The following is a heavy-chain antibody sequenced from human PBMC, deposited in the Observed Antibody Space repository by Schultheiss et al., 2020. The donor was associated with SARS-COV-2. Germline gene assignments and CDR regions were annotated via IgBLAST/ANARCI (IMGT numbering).Heavy chain of an antibody. V-gene: IGHV4-30-2*01. J-gene: IGHJ4*02. CDR1: GGSISSGGYS. CDR2: IYHSGST. D-gene: IGHD4-17*01. CDR3: ARTTTVTTRYFDY. Sequence: LRLSCAVSGGSISSGGYSWSWIRQPPGKGLEWIGYIYHSGSTYYNPSLKSRVTISVDRSKNQFSLKLSSVTAADTAVYYCARTTTVTTRYFDYWGQGTLVTVSS.